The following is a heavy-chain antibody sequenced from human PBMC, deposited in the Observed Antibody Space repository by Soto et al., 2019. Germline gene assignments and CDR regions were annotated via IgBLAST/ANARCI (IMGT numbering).Heavy chain of an antibody. J-gene: IGHJ4*02. CDR2: ISSSDSII. CDR1: GFTFSDYS. CDR3: ASALGYYDSSGYFDY. V-gene: IGHV3-11*01. D-gene: IGHD3-22*01. Sequence: ESGGGLVKPGGSLRLSCAASGFTFSDYSMSWIRQAPGKGLEWVSYISSSDSIIYYTESVKGRFTISRDNAKNSLYLQMNSLRAEDTAVYYCASALGYYDSSGYFDYWGQGTLVTVSS.